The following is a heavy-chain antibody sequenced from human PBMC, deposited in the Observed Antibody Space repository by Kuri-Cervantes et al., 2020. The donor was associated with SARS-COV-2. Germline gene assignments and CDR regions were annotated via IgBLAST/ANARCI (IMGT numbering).Heavy chain of an antibody. Sequence: GESLKISCAASGFTFDDFTTHWVRQFPGKGLEWVSLISWDGDNIEYVDSVKGRFTISRDNSKNSLYLQMNSLRTEDTALYCCAKGGGGYKYGSNTLDYWGQGTLVTVSS. CDR1: GFTFDDFT. J-gene: IGHJ4*02. D-gene: IGHD5-18*01. V-gene: IGHV3-43*01. CDR3: AKGGGGYKYGSNTLDY. CDR2: ISWDGDNI.